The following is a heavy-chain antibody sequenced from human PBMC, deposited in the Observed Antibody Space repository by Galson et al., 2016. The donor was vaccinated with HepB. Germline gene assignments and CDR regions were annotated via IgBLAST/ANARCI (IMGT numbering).Heavy chain of an antibody. CDR1: GFSFSNHG. V-gene: IGHV3-30*18. J-gene: IGHJ2*01. CDR2: LSNGGTNK. D-gene: IGHD6-19*01. Sequence: SLRLSCAASGFSFSNHGMHWVRQGPGKGLEWVGVLSNGGTNKSYADSVKGRFTISRDNSKSTLFLQMDSLRAEDTAVYYCAKAAVAGYWYFDVWGRGTLVAVSS. CDR3: AKAAVAGYWYFDV.